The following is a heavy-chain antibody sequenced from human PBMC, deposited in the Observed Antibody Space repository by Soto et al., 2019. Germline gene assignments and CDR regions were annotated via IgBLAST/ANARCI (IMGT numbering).Heavy chain of an antibody. CDR2: ISYDGSNK. J-gene: IGHJ6*02. CDR1: GFTFSSYG. V-gene: IGHV3-30*18. D-gene: IGHD6-6*01. CDR3: AKDFGAARPSYYYYYGMDV. Sequence: QVQLVESGGGVVQPGRSLRLSCAASGFTFSSYGMHWVRQAPGKGLEWVAVISYDGSNKYYADSVKGRFTISRDNSKNTLYLQMNSLRAEDTAVYYCAKDFGAARPSYYYYYGMDVWGQGTTVTVSS.